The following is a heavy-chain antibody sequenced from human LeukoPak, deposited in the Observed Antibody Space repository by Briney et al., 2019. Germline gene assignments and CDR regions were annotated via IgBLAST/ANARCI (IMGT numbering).Heavy chain of an antibody. D-gene: IGHD2-2*02. V-gene: IGHV1-18*01. CDR2: ISAYNGNT. Sequence: ASVKVSCKASGYTFTSYGISWVRLAAGQGLEWMGWISAYNGNTNYAQKLQGRVTMTTDTSTSTAYMELRSLRSDDTAVYYCARVPYCSSTSCYNYWGQGTLVTVSS. J-gene: IGHJ4*02. CDR3: ARVPYCSSTSCYNY. CDR1: GYTFTSYG.